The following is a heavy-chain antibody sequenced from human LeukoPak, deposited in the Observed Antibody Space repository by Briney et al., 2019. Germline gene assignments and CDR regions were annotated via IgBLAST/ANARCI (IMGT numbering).Heavy chain of an antibody. D-gene: IGHD6-13*01. CDR2: ISYDGTNK. Sequence: PGGSLRLSCAASGFTFNTYAMHWVRQAPGKGLEWVAIISYDGTNKYYADSVKGRFTISRDNSKNTLYLQMNSLTAEDTAVYYCARVRSYSSSWYGDYWGQGTLVTVSS. CDR3: ARVRSYSSSWYGDY. J-gene: IGHJ4*02. V-gene: IGHV3-30-3*01. CDR1: GFTFNTYA.